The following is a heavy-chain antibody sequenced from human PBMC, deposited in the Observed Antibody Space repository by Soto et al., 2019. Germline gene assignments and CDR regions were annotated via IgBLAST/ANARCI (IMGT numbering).Heavy chain of an antibody. V-gene: IGHV5-10-1*01. CDR2: IDPSDSQT. CDR1: GYSCAGYW. CDR3: ARQIYDSDTGPNFQYYFDS. J-gene: IGHJ4*02. Sequence: PVESLKISCKGSGYSCAGYWITWVRQKPWKGLEWMGRIDPSDSQTYYSPSFRGHVTISVTKSITTVFLQWSSLRASDTAMYYCARQIYDSDTGPNFQYYFDSWGQGTPVTVSS. D-gene: IGHD3-22*01.